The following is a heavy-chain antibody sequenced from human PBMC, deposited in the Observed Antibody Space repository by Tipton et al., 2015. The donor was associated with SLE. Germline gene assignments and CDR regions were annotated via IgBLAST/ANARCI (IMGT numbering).Heavy chain of an antibody. CDR1: GFSFSNAW. Sequence: RSLRLSCTASGFSFSNAWMYWVRQAAGKGPEWVALISYDGNIESYTDSVRGRFTISRDNSANALFLQMNNLSTEDSARYYCLRGHPHIVVLIGGGWFDPWGQGTLVTVSS. J-gene: IGHJ5*02. D-gene: IGHD2-21*01. V-gene: IGHV3-30*10. CDR2: ISYDGNIE. CDR3: LRGHPHIVVLIGGGWFDP.